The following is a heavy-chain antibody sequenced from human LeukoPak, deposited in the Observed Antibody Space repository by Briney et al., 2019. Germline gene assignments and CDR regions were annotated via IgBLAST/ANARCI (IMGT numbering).Heavy chain of an antibody. V-gene: IGHV1-46*01. D-gene: IGHD6-13*01. CDR3: ARIAAAADGGFDP. CDR2: INPSGGST. CDR1: GYTFTSYY. Sequence: ASVKVSCKASGYTFTSYYMHWVRQAPGQGLEWMGIINPSGGSTSCAQKFQGRVTMTRDTSTSTVYMELGSLRSEDTAVYYCARIAAAADGGFDPWGQGTLVTVSS. J-gene: IGHJ5*02.